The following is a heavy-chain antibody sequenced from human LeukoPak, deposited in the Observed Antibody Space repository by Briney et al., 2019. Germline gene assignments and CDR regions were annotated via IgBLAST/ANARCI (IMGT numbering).Heavy chain of an antibody. Sequence: LETLSLTCAVYGGSFSGYYWSWIRQPPGKGLVWIGEITHSGSTNYNPSLKSRVTISVDTSKNQFSLKLSSVTAADTAVYYCARAGIAAGGTGGKVYWFERRGQGTLVTVSS. CDR2: ITHSGST. D-gene: IGHD6-13*01. CDR1: GGSFSGYY. V-gene: IGHV4-34*01. CDR3: ARAGIAAGGTGGKVYWFER. J-gene: IGHJ5*02.